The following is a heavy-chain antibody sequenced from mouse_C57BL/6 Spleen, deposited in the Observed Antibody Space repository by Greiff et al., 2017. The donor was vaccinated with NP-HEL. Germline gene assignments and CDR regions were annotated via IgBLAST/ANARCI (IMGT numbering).Heavy chain of an antibody. CDR2: IDPSDSYT. Sequence: QVQLQQPGAELVRPGTSVKLSCKASGYTFTSYWMHWVKQRPGQGLEWIGVIDPSDSYTNYNQKFKGKATLTVDTSSSTAYMQLSSLTSEDSAVYYCARWYRFAYRGQGTLVTVSA. D-gene: IGHD1-1*02. J-gene: IGHJ3*01. CDR1: GYTFTSYW. V-gene: IGHV1-59*01. CDR3: ARWYRFAY.